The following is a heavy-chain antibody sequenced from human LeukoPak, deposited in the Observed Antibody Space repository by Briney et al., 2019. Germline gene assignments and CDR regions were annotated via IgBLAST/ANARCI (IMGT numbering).Heavy chain of an antibody. V-gene: IGHV3-64D*06. CDR1: GFTFMTSA. D-gene: IGHD3-10*01. CDR3: VKDRPGSYAFDI. J-gene: IGHJ3*02. Sequence: GGSLRLSCSASGFTFMTSAMHWARQAPGKGLEYVLSINDYGNRIHYAGSVKGRFSISRDTSTNTLYLQMSSLRPEDTAVYHCVKDRPGSYAFDIWGQGTMVTVSS. CDR2: INDYGNRI.